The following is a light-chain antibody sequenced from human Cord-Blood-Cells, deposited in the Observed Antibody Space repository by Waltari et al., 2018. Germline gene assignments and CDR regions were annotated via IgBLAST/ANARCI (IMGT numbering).Light chain of an antibody. V-gene: IGLV2-23*02. Sequence: QSALTQPASVSGSPGQLITISCTGTSSDVGSHNLVSWYQQHPGKAPKLMIYEVSKRPSGVSNRFSGSKSGNTASLTISGLQAEDEADYYCCSYAGSSTLVFGGGTKLTVL. CDR2: EVS. CDR1: SSDVGSHNL. CDR3: CSYAGSSTLV. J-gene: IGLJ3*02.